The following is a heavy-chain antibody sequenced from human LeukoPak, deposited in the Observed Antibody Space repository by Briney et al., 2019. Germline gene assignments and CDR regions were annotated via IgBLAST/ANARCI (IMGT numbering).Heavy chain of an antibody. D-gene: IGHD3-9*01. CDR1: GFTFSRYA. Sequence: PGGSLRLSCSASGFTFSRYAMHWVRQARAKGLEYVSSISSSGGSTYYADSVKGRFTISRDNSKDTLYLQMSSLRAEDTTVYYCVKSAGFDWLSPLDAFDIWGQGTMVTVSS. CDR2: ISSSGGST. CDR3: VKSAGFDWLSPLDAFDI. J-gene: IGHJ3*02. V-gene: IGHV3-64D*06.